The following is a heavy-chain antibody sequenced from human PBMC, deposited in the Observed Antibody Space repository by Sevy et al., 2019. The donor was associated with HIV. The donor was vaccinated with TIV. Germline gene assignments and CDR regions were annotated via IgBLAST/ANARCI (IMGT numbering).Heavy chain of an antibody. CDR1: GFTFNTYA. J-gene: IGHJ4*02. Sequence: GGSLRLSCEASGFTFNTYAMNWVRQAPGKGLEWVSGISNGGERTDYTDSVKGRVTISRDNFKNTLFLQLNSLRADDMAVYYCAKSLYDSTGYYPVLDYWGQGTLVTVSS. D-gene: IGHD3-22*01. CDR3: AKSLYDSTGYYPVLDY. V-gene: IGHV3-23*01. CDR2: ISNGGERT.